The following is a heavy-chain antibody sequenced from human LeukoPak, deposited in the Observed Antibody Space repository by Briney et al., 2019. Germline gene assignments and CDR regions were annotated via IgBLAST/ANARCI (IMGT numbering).Heavy chain of an antibody. J-gene: IGHJ4*02. CDR3: ARAGETADFDY. V-gene: IGHV1-69*02. Sequence: GASVKVSCKASGGTFSSYTISCVPPAPGQGLEWMGRIIPILGIANYAQKFQGRVTITADKSTSTAYMELSSLRSEDTAVYYCARAGETADFDYWGQGTLVTVSS. CDR2: IIPILGIA. D-gene: IGHD3-10*01. CDR1: GGTFSSYT.